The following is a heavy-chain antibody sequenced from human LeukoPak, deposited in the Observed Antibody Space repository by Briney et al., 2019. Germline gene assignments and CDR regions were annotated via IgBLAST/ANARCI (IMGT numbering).Heavy chain of an antibody. CDR2: IYHSGST. V-gene: IGHV4-30-2*02. CDR1: GGSISSGGYS. Sequence: SETLSLTCAVSGGSISSGGYSWSWIRQPPGKGLEWIGYIYHSGSTYYNPSLKSRVTISVDRSKNQFSLKLSSVTAADTAVYYCARLARQGGFDYWGQGTLVTVSS. J-gene: IGHJ4*02. CDR3: ARLARQGGFDY. D-gene: IGHD6-6*01.